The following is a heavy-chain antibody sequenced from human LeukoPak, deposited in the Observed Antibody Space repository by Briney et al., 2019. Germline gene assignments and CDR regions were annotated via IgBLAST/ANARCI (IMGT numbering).Heavy chain of an antibody. Sequence: SETLSHTCTVSGGSISSYYWSWIRQPPGKGLESIGYIYYSGSTNYNPSLKSRVTISVDTSKNQFSLKLSSVTAADTAVYYCARKYYSDSSGYYYWYFDLWGRGTLVTVSS. D-gene: IGHD3-22*01. CDR2: IYYSGST. CDR1: GGSISSYY. CDR3: ARKYYSDSSGYYYWYFDL. J-gene: IGHJ2*01. V-gene: IGHV4-59*01.